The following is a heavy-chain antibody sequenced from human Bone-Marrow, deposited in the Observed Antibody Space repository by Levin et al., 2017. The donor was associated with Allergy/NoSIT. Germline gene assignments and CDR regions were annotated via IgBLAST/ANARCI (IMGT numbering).Heavy chain of an antibody. CDR2: IYPGDSDT. J-gene: IGHJ6*02. V-gene: IGHV5-51*01. Sequence: GGSLRLSCQGSGYNFSTDWIAWVRQMPGKGLEWMGIIYPGDSDTRYSPSFQGQVTFSADKTISTAYLQWSSLEASDTAIYFCARRRYYESSGSGYYYGLDVWGQGTTVTVSS. D-gene: IGHD3-22*01. CDR3: ARRRYYESSGSGYYYGLDV. CDR1: GYNFSTDW.